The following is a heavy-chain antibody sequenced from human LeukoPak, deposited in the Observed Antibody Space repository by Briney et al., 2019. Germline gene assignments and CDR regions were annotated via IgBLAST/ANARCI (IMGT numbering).Heavy chain of an antibody. CDR1: GFTFSSYG. J-gene: IGHJ4*02. CDR2: ISYDGSNK. CDR3: ARDIHGSGSYSDY. D-gene: IGHD3-10*01. V-gene: IGHV3-30*03. Sequence: PGRSLRLSCAASGFTFSSYGMHWVRQAPGKGLEWVAVISYDGSNKYYADSVKGRFTISRDNSKNSLYLQMNSLRAEDTAVYYCARDIHGSGSYSDYWGQGTLVTVSS.